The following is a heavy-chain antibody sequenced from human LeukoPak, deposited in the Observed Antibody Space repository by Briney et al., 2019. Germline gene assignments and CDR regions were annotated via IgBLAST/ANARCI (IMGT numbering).Heavy chain of an antibody. CDR1: GCTFSSYA. V-gene: IGHV3-30-3*01. CDR2: ISYDGSNK. Sequence: GGSLRLSCADSGCTFSSYAMHWVRQAPGKGLEWVAVISYDGSNKYYADSVKGRFTISRDNSKNTLYLQMNSLRAEDTAVYYCARDLFRRRNGVVEGYFDYWGQGTLVTVSS. D-gene: IGHD2-8*01. CDR3: ARDLFRRRNGVVEGYFDY. J-gene: IGHJ4*02.